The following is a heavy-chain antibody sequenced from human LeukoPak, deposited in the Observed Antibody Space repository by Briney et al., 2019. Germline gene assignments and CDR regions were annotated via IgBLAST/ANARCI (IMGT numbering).Heavy chain of an antibody. V-gene: IGHV3-23*01. CDR3: AKASDSAWRDDFDY. J-gene: IGHJ4*02. CDR1: GFTFSTYA. CDR2: ISGTAGST. D-gene: IGHD6-19*01. Sequence: PGGSLRLSCAASGFTFSTYAISWVRQAPGKGLEWLSAISGTAGSTNYADSVKGRFAISRDNSQNTLSLQMHSLRAEDTAFYYCAKASDSAWRDDFDYWGQGTLVTVSS.